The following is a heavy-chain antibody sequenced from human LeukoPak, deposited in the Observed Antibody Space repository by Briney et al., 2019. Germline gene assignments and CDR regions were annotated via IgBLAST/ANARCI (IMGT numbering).Heavy chain of an antibody. J-gene: IGHJ4*02. D-gene: IGHD2-2*02. V-gene: IGHV4-38-2*02. CDR2: IYHSGTT. CDR3: ARAREPLLYTYYFDY. CDR1: NYSLSSGYY. Sequence: PSETLSLTCTVSNYSLSSGYYWGWIRQPPGKGLEWIGRIYHSGTTYYNPSLNSRVTISVDTSKNQFSLNLSSVTAADTAIYYCARAREPLLYTYYFDYWGQGSLVTVSS.